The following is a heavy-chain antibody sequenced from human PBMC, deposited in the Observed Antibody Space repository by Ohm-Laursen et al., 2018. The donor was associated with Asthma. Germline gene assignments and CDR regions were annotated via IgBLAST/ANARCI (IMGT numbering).Heavy chain of an antibody. CDR2: IYYTGNT. D-gene: IGHD3-22*01. CDR1: GDSISSGDNY. J-gene: IGHJ4*02. CDR3: ARAQDYYDSSGYYSKGLYFDY. V-gene: IGHV4-31*03. Sequence: TLSLTCTVAGDSISSGDNYWSWIRQHPGKGLEWISYIYYTGNTYYNPSLRSRITMSVDTSKNQFSLRLSSVTAADTAVYYCARAQDYYDSSGYYSKGLYFDYWGQGTLVTVSS.